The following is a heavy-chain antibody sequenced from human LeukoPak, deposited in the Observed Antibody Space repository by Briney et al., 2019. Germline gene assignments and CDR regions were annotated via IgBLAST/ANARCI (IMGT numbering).Heavy chain of an antibody. Sequence: GGSLRLSCAASGFTFSSYSMNWVRQAPGKGQEWVSSLSSSSSYIYYADSVKGRFTISRDNAKNSLYLQMNSLRAEDTAVYYCARVPGGSITMVRGGDYMDVWGKGTTVTVSS. CDR2: LSSSSSYI. D-gene: IGHD3-10*01. V-gene: IGHV3-21*01. J-gene: IGHJ6*03. CDR1: GFTFSSYS. CDR3: ARVPGGSITMVRGGDYMDV.